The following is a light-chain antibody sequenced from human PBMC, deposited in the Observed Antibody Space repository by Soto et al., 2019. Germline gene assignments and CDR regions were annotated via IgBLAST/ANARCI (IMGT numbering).Light chain of an antibody. J-gene: IGLJ1*01. Sequence: ALTHPISVSWSPGQSITISCTGNSNDIGTYDYVCWYQQHPGKAPRLLIHGVHNRSPGISGRFSASKSGLTASLTISGLQAEDEADYYCTAFSANRVYLFGPGTKVTVL. CDR1: SNDIGTYDY. CDR2: GVH. V-gene: IGLV2-14*01. CDR3: TAFSANRVYL.